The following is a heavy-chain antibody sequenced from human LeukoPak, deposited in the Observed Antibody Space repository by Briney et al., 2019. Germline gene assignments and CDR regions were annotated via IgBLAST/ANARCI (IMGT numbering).Heavy chain of an antibody. D-gene: IGHD5-18*01. V-gene: IGHV3-66*01. CDR2: IYSGGNT. Sequence: PGGSLRLSCAASGFSFSSYAMHWVRQAPGKGLEWVSVIYSGGNTYYADSVKGRFTISRDSSKNTLYLQMNSLRAEDTAVYYCATGIQLWLKDWGQGTLVTVSS. CDR1: GFSFSSYA. J-gene: IGHJ4*02. CDR3: ATGIQLWLKD.